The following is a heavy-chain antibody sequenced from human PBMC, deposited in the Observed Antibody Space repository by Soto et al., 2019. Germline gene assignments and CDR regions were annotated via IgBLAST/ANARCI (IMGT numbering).Heavy chain of an antibody. J-gene: IGHJ4*02. CDR1: GFTFSSYA. CDR2: ISYDGSNK. CDR3: ARASVTTKAFDY. V-gene: IGHV3-30-3*01. Sequence: VQLVESGGGLVQPGRSLRLSCAASGFTFSSYAMHWVRQAPGKGLEWVAVISYDGSNKYYADSVKGRFTISRDISKNTLYLQMNSLRAEDTAVYYCARASVTTKAFDYWGQGTLVTVSS. D-gene: IGHD4-4*01.